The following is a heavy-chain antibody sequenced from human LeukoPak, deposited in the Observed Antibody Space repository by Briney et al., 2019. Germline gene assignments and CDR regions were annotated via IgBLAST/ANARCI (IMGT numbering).Heavy chain of an antibody. V-gene: IGHV4-59*08. J-gene: IGHJ4*02. Sequence: SETLSLTCTVSGGSISSYYWTWIRQPPGKGLEWIGYIYYTGSTNHNPSLKSRVTISVDTSKNQFSLKLSSVTAADTAVYYCARHYYYYGSGSYVDYFDYWGQGTVVTVSS. CDR1: GGSISSYY. D-gene: IGHD3-10*01. CDR3: ARHYYYYGSGSYVDYFDY. CDR2: IYYTGST.